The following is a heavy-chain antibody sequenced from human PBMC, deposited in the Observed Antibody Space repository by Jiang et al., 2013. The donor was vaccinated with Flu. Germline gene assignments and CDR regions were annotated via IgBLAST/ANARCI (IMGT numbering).Heavy chain of an antibody. Sequence: QLLESGGGVVQPGRSLRLSCTASGFNFSSYGMHWVRQAPGKGLEWVAIIWFDEGDKNYADSVKGRFTISRDNSKNTLYLQMSSLRAEDTAVYYCARATTVTTPGVWGQGTLITVSS. CDR1: GFNFSSYG. V-gene: IGHV3-33*01. D-gene: IGHD4-17*01. CDR3: ARATTVTTPGV. J-gene: IGHJ4*02. CDR2: IWFDEGDK.